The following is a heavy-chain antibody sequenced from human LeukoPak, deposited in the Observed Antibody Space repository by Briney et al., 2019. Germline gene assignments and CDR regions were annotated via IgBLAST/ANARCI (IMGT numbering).Heavy chain of an antibody. CDR1: GFTFSSYA. Sequence: PGGSLRLSCAASGFTFSSYAMHWVRQAPGKGLEWVAVISYDGSNKYYADSVEGRFTIPRDNSKNTLYLQMNSLRAEDTAVYYCARDINDYVWGSYDYWGQGTLVTVSS. D-gene: IGHD3-16*01. CDR3: ARDINDYVWGSYDY. V-gene: IGHV3-30*04. CDR2: ISYDGSNK. J-gene: IGHJ4*02.